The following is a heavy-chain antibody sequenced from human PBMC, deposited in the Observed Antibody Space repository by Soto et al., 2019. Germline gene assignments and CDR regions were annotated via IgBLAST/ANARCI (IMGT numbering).Heavy chain of an antibody. V-gene: IGHV3-23*01. CDR1: GFTFSSYA. J-gene: IGHJ4*02. Sequence: EVQLLESGGGLVQPGGSLRLSCAASGFTFSSYAMRWVRQAQVKGLEWVSAISGSGGSTYYADSVKGRFTISRDNSKSTLYLQMNSQRAEDTAVYYYARRGSGSYYDYWGQGNLDTVSS. D-gene: IGHD1-26*01. CDR2: ISGSGGST. CDR3: ARRGSGSYYDY.